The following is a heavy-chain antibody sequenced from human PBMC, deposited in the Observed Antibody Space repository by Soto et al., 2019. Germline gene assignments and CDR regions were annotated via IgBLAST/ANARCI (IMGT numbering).Heavy chain of an antibody. D-gene: IGHD3-22*01. CDR3: AKNPGYYYDSIGYHSDY. V-gene: IGHV3-23*01. J-gene: IGHJ4*01. CDR2: ISYGGGTT. Sequence: PGGSLRLSCAASEFTFSNYAMSWVRQAPGKGLEWVSAISYGGGTTYYADSVKGRFTISRDNSKNTLYLQMNSLRAEDTAVYYCAKNPGYYYDSIGYHSDYWGHETLFTLSS. CDR1: EFTFSNYA.